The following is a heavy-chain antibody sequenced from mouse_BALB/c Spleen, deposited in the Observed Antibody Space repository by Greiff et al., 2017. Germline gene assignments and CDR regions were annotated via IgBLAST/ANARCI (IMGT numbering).Heavy chain of an antibody. CDR3: ARGGFAY. Sequence: EVKLMESGGGLVKPGGSLKLSCAASGFAFSSYDMSWVRQTPEKRLEWVAYISSGGGSTYYPDTVKGRFTISRDNAKNTLYLQMSSLKSEDTAMYYCARGGFAYWGQGTLVTVSA. J-gene: IGHJ3*01. CDR2: ISSGGGST. V-gene: IGHV5-12-1*01. CDR1: GFAFSSYD.